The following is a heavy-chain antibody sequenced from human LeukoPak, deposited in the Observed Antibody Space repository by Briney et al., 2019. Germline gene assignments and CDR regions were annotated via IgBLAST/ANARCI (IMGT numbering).Heavy chain of an antibody. D-gene: IGHD2-2*01. J-gene: IGHJ1*01. CDR1: GFTFSSYA. Sequence: GGSLRLSCAASGFTFSSYAMSWVRQAPGKGLEWVSAISGSGGSTYYADSVKGRFTISRDNSKNTLYLQMNSLRAEDTAVYYCAKDPAPAETEGGGGYFQHWGQGTLVTVSS. CDR3: AKDPAPAETEGGGGYFQH. CDR2: ISGSGGST. V-gene: IGHV3-23*01.